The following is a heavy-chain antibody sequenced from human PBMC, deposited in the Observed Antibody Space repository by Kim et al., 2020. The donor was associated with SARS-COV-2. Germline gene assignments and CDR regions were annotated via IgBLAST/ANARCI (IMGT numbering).Heavy chain of an antibody. J-gene: IGHJ6*02. CDR2: IRSKGYGGTT. CDR3: NKRGRSGDLYYFGTDV. D-gene: IGHD2-15*01. Sequence: GGSLRLSCTASGFIFGDHAMSWFRQAPGKGLEWVGFIRSKGYGGTTEYAASVKGRFTISRDDSKSIAYLQMNSLKTEDTAVYYCNKRGRSGDLYYFGTDVWGQGTTVTVSS. CDR1: GFIFGDHA. V-gene: IGHV3-49*03.